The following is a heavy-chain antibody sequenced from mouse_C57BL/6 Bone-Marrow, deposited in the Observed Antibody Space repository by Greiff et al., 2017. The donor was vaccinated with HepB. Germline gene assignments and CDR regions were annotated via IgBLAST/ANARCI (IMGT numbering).Heavy chain of an antibody. CDR2: IYPGSGST. V-gene: IGHV1-55*01. CDR3: ARGGGGSSLGYAMDY. Sequence: QVQLKQPGAELVKPGASVKMSCKASGYTFTSYWITWVKQRPGQGLEWIGDIYPGSGSTNYNEKFKSKATLTVDTSSSTAYMQLSSLTSEDSAVYYCARGGGGSSLGYAMDYWGQGTSVTVSS. J-gene: IGHJ4*01. D-gene: IGHD1-1*01. CDR1: GYTFTSYW.